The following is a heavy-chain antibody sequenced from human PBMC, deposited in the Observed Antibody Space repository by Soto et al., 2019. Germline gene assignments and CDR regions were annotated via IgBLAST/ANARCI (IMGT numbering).Heavy chain of an antibody. D-gene: IGHD4-17*01. CDR1: GISFSNFA. CDR3: AKDQDDYGDSVLGDSSYYHYYGMDV. Sequence: XGCLRLSCATCGISFSNFAMSWVRQAPGKGLEWVAGISGSGGRTYYADSVKGRFTISRDNSKNTLHLQMNSLRAEDTARYYCAKDQDDYGDSVLGDSSYYHYYGMDVCGQRTTVTVSS. V-gene: IGHV3-23*01. J-gene: IGHJ6*02. CDR2: ISGSGGRT.